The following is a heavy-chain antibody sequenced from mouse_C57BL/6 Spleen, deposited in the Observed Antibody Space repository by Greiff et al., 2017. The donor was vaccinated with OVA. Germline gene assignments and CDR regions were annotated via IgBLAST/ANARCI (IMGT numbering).Heavy chain of an antibody. CDR1: GYTFTDYY. J-gene: IGHJ2*01. D-gene: IGHD1-1*01. V-gene: IGHV1-76*01. CDR3: ARGVITTVEGDYFDY. CDR2: IYPGSGNT. Sequence: VKLQESGAELVRPGASVKLSCKASGYTFTDYYINWVKQRPGQGLEWIARIYPGSGNTYYNEKFKGKATLTAEKSSSTAYMQLSSLTSEDSAVYFGARGVITTVEGDYFDYWGQGTTLTVSS.